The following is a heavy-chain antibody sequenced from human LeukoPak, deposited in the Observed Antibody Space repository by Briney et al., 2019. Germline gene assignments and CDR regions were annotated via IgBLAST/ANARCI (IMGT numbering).Heavy chain of an antibody. V-gene: IGHV3-30-3*01. CDR1: GFTFSSYA. J-gene: IGHJ4*02. Sequence: PGGSLRLSCAASGFTFSSYAMHWVRQAPGKGLEWVAVISYDGSNKYYADSVKGRFTISRDNSKNTLYLQINSLRAEDTAVYYCARDRKGWTGGDGYKSPSLLFDYWGQGTLVTVSS. CDR2: ISYDGSNK. D-gene: IGHD5-24*01. CDR3: ARDRKGWTGGDGYKSPSLLFDY.